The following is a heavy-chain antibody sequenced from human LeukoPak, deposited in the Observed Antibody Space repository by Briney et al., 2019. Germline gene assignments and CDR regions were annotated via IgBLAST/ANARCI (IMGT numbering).Heavy chain of an antibody. Sequence: GGSLRLSCGASGFTFSSYGMHWVRQAPGKGREWVAFIRYDGSNKYYADSVKGRFTISRDNSKNTLYLQMNSLKTEDTAVYYCAKGKSSSWFDAFDIWGQGTMVTVSP. CDR2: IRYDGSNK. CDR1: GFTFSSYG. D-gene: IGHD6-13*01. CDR3: AKGKSSSWFDAFDI. J-gene: IGHJ3*02. V-gene: IGHV3-30*02.